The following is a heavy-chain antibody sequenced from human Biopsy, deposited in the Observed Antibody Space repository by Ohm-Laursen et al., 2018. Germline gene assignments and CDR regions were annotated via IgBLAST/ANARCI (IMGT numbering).Heavy chain of an antibody. D-gene: IGHD3-22*01. J-gene: IGHJ4*02. V-gene: IGHV1-18*01. CDR1: GYTFTSYG. Sequence: ASVKVSCKASGYTFTSYGISWVRQAPGQGLEWMGWINTCNANTDYAQKVQGRVTMTTDTSTSTAYMELRSLRSDDTAFYYCARDGKYDSRGYWGPGTLVTVSS. CDR3: ARDGKYDSRGY. CDR2: INTCNANT.